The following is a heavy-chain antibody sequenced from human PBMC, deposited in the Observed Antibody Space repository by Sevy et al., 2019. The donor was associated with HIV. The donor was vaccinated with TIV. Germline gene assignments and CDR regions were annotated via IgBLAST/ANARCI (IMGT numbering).Heavy chain of an antibody. CDR2: ISSSSSYI. J-gene: IGHJ4*02. Sequence: GGSLRLSCAASGFTFSSYSMNWVRQAPGKGLEWVSSISSSSSYIYYADSVKGRFTISRDNAKNSLYLQMNSLRAEDTAVYYCARDSMVVAANRFDYWGQGTLVTVSS. V-gene: IGHV3-21*01. CDR1: GFTFSSYS. D-gene: IGHD2-15*01. CDR3: ARDSMVVAANRFDY.